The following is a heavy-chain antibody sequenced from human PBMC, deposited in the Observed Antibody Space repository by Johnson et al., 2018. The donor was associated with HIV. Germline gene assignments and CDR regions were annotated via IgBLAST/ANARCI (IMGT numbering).Heavy chain of an antibody. CDR1: GFTFTNAW. CDR3: AKDVGNYWPNAFDI. J-gene: IGHJ3*02. Sequence: EVQLVESGGGLVKPGGSLRLSCAASGFTFTNAWMTWVRQAPGKGLEWVSVIYSGGSTYYVDSVKGRFTISRENAKNSLHLQMNSLRAEDTAVYYCAKDVGNYWPNAFDIWGQGTTVTVSS. CDR2: IYSGGST. V-gene: IGHV3-66*02. D-gene: IGHD3-22*01.